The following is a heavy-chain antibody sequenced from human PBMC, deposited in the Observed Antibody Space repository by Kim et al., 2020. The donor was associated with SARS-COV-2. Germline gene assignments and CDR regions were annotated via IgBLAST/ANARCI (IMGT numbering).Heavy chain of an antibody. J-gene: IGHJ3*02. CDR2: IYYSGST. D-gene: IGHD2-21*02. Sequence: SETLSLTCTVSGGSISSGGYYWSWIRQHPGKGLEWIGYIYYSGSTYYNPSLKSRVTISADTSKNQFSLKLSSVTAADTAVYYCASRSPSLAYCGGDCNDAFDIWGQGTMVTVSS. V-gene: IGHV4-31*03. CDR3: ASRSPSLAYCGGDCNDAFDI. CDR1: GGSISSGGYY.